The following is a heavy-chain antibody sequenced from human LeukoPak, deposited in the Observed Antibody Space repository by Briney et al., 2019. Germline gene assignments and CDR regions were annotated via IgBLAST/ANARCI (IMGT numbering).Heavy chain of an antibody. CDR1: GFTFSSYG. CDR3: ARDKGGSEDY. V-gene: IGHV3-7*01. Sequence: PGGSLRLSCAASGFTFSSYGMSWVRQAPGKGLEWVATIKQDGSEKYYVDSVKGRFTISRDNAKNSLYLQMTSLRAEDTAVYYCARDKGGSEDYWGQGTLVTVSS. D-gene: IGHD5-12*01. J-gene: IGHJ4*02. CDR2: IKQDGSEK.